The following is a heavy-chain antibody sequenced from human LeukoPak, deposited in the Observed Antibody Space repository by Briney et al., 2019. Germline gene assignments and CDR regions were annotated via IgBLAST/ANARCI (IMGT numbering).Heavy chain of an antibody. CDR3: ARYRGDYSSLSNLLNNWFDP. V-gene: IGHV4-39*07. CDR1: GGSISSGSYY. Sequence: PSEALSLTCTVSGGSISSGSYYWGWIRQPPGKGLEWIGSIYYSGSTYYNPSLKSRVTISVDTSKNQFSLKLSSVTAADTAVYYCARYRGDYSSLSNLLNNWFDPWGQGTLVTVSS. D-gene: IGHD6-13*01. CDR2: IYYSGST. J-gene: IGHJ5*02.